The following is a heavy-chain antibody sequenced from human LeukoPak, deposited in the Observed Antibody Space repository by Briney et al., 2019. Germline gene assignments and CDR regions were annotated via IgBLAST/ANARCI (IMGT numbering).Heavy chain of an antibody. V-gene: IGHV4-39*01. D-gene: IGHD6-13*01. Sequence: PSETLSLTCTVSGDSVTTTNFYWGWIRQAPGKGLEWIVNLYYGVNTYYKPSLKSRVTISVDTSLNQFSLILTSVTAADTGVYYCARLRVQQLASSYYMDVWGKGTTVTASS. CDR2: LYYGVNT. CDR3: ARLRVQQLASSYYMDV. J-gene: IGHJ6*03. CDR1: GDSVTTTNFY.